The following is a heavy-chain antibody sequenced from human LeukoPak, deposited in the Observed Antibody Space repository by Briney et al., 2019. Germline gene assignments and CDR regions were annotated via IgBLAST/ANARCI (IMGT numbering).Heavy chain of an antibody. D-gene: IGHD4-23*01. CDR2: ISSSSSYI. CDR1: GFTFSSYS. J-gene: IGHJ4*02. V-gene: IGHV3-21*01. CDR3: ARVAAGYSVNYFDY. Sequence: GGSLRLSCAASGFTFSSYSMNWVRQAPGKGLEWVSSISSSSSYIYYADSVKGRFTISRDNAKNSLYLQMNSLRAEDTAVYYCARVAAGYSVNYFDYWGQGTLVTVSS.